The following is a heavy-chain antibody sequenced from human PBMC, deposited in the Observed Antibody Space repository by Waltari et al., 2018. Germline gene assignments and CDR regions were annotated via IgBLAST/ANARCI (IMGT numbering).Heavy chain of an antibody. Sequence: QLQLQESGPGLVKPSETLSLTCTVSGGSISSSSYYWGWIRQAPGKGLEWVSYISSSSSTIYYADSVKGRFTISRDNAKNSLYLQMNSLRAEDTAVYYCARYYYDSSGYTGDYFDYWGQGTLVTVSS. CDR3: ARYYYDSSGYTGDYFDY. J-gene: IGHJ4*02. CDR2: ISSSSSTI. D-gene: IGHD3-22*01. V-gene: IGHV3-11*04. CDR1: GGSISSSS.